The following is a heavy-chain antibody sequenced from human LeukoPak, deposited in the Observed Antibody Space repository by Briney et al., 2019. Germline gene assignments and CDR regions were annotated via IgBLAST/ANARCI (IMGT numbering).Heavy chain of an antibody. D-gene: IGHD3-22*01. CDR2: FYYSRST. J-gene: IGHJ4*02. CDR3: ARHRDYYESGTYYPYYFDY. CDR1: GGSISSYY. Sequence: PSETLSLTCTVSGGSISSYYWSWIRQPPGKGLEWIGNFYYSRSTNYSPSLKSRVTISVDTSKNQFSLKLSSVTAADTAVYYCARHRDYYESGTYYPYYFDYWGQGTLVTVSS. V-gene: IGHV4-59*08.